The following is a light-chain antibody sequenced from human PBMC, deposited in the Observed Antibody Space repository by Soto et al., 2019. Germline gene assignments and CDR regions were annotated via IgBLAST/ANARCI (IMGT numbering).Light chain of an antibody. V-gene: IGLV1-40*01. CDR1: SSNIGAGYD. CDR3: QSYDSSLSKYV. CDR2: GNS. J-gene: IGLJ1*01. Sequence: VLTXPPSVSGAPGQRVTISCTGSSSNIGAGYDVHWYQQLPGTAPKLLIYGNSNRPSGVPDRFSGSKSGTSASLAITGLQAEDEADYYCQSYDSSLSKYVFGTGTKVTVL.